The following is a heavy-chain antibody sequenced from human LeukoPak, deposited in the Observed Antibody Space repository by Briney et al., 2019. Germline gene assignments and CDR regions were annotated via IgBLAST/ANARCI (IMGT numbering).Heavy chain of an antibody. Sequence: PGGSLRLSCAASGFTFNSYWMHWVRQAPGKGLVWVSRINSDGSSTSYADSVKGRFTISRDNAKNTLYLQMNSLRAEDTAVYYCASGDYYYGMDVWGKGTTVTVSS. J-gene: IGHJ6*04. CDR3: ASGDYYYGMDV. V-gene: IGHV3-74*01. CDR2: INSDGSST. CDR1: GFTFNSYW. D-gene: IGHD3-16*01.